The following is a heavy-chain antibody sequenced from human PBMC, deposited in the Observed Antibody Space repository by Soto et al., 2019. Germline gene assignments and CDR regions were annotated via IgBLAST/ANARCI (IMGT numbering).Heavy chain of an antibody. J-gene: IGHJ4*02. V-gene: IGHV3-48*03. D-gene: IGHD1-26*01. CDR2: ISSCGSTI. Sequence: EVQLVESGGGLVQPGGSLRLSCAASGFTFSSYEMNWVRQAPGKWLEWVSYISSCGSTIYYADSVKGRFTISRDNAKNSLYLQMNSLRAEDTAVYYCARDVGGSYPRFDYWGQGTLVTVSS. CDR1: GFTFSSYE. CDR3: ARDVGGSYPRFDY.